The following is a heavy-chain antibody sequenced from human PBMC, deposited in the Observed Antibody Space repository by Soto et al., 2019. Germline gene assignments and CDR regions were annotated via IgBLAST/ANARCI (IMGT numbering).Heavy chain of an antibody. J-gene: IGHJ3*02. CDR3: ARDSLTYDAFDI. V-gene: IGHV3-21*01. Sequence: PGGSLRLSCAASGFTFSSYSMNWVRQAPGKGLEWVSSISSSSSYIYYADSVKGRFTISRDNAKNSLYLQMNSLRAEDTAVYYCARDSLTYDAFDIWGQGTMVTVSS. CDR1: GFTFSSYS. CDR2: ISSSSSYI.